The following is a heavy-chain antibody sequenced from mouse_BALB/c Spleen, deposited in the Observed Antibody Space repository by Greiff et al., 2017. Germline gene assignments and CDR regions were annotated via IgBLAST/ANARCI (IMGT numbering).Heavy chain of an antibody. CDR2: ISSGGGNT. J-gene: IGHJ2*01. CDR3: ARGLYYFDY. V-gene: IGHV5-9*04. Sequence: EVKLVESGGGLVKPGGSLKLSCAASGFTFSSYTMSWVRQTPEKRLEWVATISSGGGNTYYPDSVKGRFTISRDNAKNTLYLQMSSLKSEDTAMYYCARGLYYFDYWGQGTTLTVSS. CDR1: GFTFSSYT.